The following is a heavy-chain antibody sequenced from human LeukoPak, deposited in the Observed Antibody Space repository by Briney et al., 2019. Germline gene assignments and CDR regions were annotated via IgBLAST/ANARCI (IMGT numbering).Heavy chain of an antibody. J-gene: IGHJ4*02. D-gene: IGHD4-17*01. CDR1: GGSISSYY. CDR2: IYYSGST. Sequence: KASETLSLTCTVSGGSISSYYWSWIRQPPGKGLEWIGYIYYSGSTNYNPSLKSRVTMSVDTSKNQFSLKLSSVTAADTAVYYCASYGDYFYYFDYWGQGTLVTVSS. V-gene: IGHV4-59*08. CDR3: ASYGDYFYYFDY.